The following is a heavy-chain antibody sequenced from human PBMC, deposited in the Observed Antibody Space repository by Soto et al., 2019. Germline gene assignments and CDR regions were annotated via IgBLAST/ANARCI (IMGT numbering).Heavy chain of an antibody. Sequence: ASVKVSCKVSGYTLTELSMHWVRQAPGKGLEWMGGFDPEDGETIYAQKFQGRVTMTEDTSTDTAYMELGSLRSEDTAVYYCAIGRGLRFLEWGGWPRAPDYWGQGTLVTVSS. CDR1: GYTLTELS. J-gene: IGHJ4*02. CDR2: FDPEDGET. CDR3: AIGRGLRFLEWGGWPRAPDY. D-gene: IGHD3-3*01. V-gene: IGHV1-24*01.